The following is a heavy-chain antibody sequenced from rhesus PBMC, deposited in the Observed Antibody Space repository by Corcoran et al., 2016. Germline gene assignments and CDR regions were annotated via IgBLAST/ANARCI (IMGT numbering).Heavy chain of an antibody. J-gene: IGHJ1*01. Sequence: QLQLQESGPGLVKPSETLSLTCAVSGGSISSNYWSWIRQPPGKVLEWIGRISGRGGSTDYNPSLKSGVTISTETAKNQFSLKLSSVTTAETAVYYCARVGGVGKYFEFWGQGALVTVSS. V-gene: IGHV4-173*01. CDR2: ISGRGGST. CDR3: ARVGGVGKYFEF. D-gene: IGHD5-24*01. CDR1: GGSISSNY.